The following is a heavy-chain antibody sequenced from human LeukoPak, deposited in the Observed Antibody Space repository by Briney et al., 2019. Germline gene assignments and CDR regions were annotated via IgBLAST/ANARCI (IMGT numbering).Heavy chain of an antibody. Sequence: GGSLRLSCAASGFTFSSYGMHWVRQAPGKGLEWVAVIWYDGSNKYYADSVKGRFTISRDNSKNTLYLQMSSLRAEDTAVYYCAREAYDFWTKGYFDYWGQGTLVTVSS. J-gene: IGHJ4*02. CDR2: IWYDGSNK. D-gene: IGHD3-3*01. CDR3: AREAYDFWTKGYFDY. V-gene: IGHV3-33*01. CDR1: GFTFSSYG.